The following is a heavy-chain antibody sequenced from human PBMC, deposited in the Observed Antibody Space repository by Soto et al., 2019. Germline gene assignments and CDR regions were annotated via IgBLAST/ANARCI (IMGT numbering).Heavy chain of an antibody. CDR3: ARAAVAFDAFEL. CDR2: TYLRSKWYN. CDR1: GDSVSSNSAT. D-gene: IGHD2-15*01. Sequence: QLQQSGPGLVKPSQTLSLTCGISGDSVSSNSATWNWIRQSPSRGLEWLGRTYLRSKWYNEYAVSVKSRIAISPDPSKNHFSLQLSSVTPEDTAVYFCARAAVAFDAFELWGQGTVVTVSS. J-gene: IGHJ3*01. V-gene: IGHV6-1*01.